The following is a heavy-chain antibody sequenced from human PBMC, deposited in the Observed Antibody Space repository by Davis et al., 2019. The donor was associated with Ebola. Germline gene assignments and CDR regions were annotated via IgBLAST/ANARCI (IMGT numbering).Heavy chain of an antibody. J-gene: IGHJ4*02. CDR1: GGSISSSSYY. V-gene: IGHV4-39*07. CDR3: ARVWNDYGSGSDYDY. D-gene: IGHD3-10*01. Sequence: MPSETLSLTCTVSGGSISSSSYYWGWIRQPPGKGLEWIGSIDYCWSTYYNPSLKSRVTISVDTSKNQFSLKLSSVTTADTAVYYCARVWNDYGSGSDYDYWGQGILVTVSS. CDR2: IDYCWST.